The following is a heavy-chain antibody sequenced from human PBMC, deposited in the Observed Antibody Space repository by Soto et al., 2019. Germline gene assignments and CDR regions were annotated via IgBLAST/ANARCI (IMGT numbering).Heavy chain of an antibody. J-gene: IGHJ4*02. CDR3: AKEWVYDSSGWSFDY. V-gene: IGHV3-30*18. D-gene: IGHD3-22*01. Sequence: GGSLRLSCAASGFTFSSYGMHWVRQAPGKGLEWVAVISYDGSNKYYADSVKGRFAISRDNSKNTLYLQMNSLRAEDTAVYYCAKEWVYDSSGWSFDYWGQGT. CDR2: ISYDGSNK. CDR1: GFTFSSYG.